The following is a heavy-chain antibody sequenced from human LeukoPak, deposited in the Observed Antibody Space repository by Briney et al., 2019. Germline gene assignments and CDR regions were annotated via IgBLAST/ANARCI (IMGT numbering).Heavy chain of an antibody. CDR3: ARDYADYVGYFFFDY. J-gene: IGHJ4*02. Sequence: PGGSLRLSCAASGFSFSNFAMTWVRQAPGKGLEWVSGISYSGGSTYYADSVKGRFTISRDNSKNTLYLQLISLRAEDTAAYFCARDYADYVGYFFFDYWGQGTLVTVSS. CDR1: GFSFSNFA. V-gene: IGHV3-23*01. D-gene: IGHD4-17*01. CDR2: ISYSGGST.